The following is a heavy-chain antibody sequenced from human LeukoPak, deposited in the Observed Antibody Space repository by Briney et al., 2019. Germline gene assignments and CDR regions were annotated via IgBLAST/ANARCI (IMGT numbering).Heavy chain of an antibody. J-gene: IGHJ5*02. V-gene: IGHV3-21*01. Sequence: GGSLRLSCAASGFTFSSYSMNWVRQAPGKGLDWVSSISSSSSYIYYADSVKGRFTISRDNAKNSLYLQMNSLRAEDTAVYYCARDGFGDIVVVPAHNWFDPWGQGTLVTVSS. D-gene: IGHD2-2*01. CDR3: ARDGFGDIVVVPAHNWFDP. CDR1: GFTFSSYS. CDR2: ISSSSSYI.